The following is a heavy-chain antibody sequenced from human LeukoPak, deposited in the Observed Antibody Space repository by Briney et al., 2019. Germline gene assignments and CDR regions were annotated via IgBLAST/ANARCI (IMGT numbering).Heavy chain of an antibody. D-gene: IGHD2/OR15-2a*01. CDR1: GVSISSYY. Sequence: SETLSLTCTVSGVSISSYYWSWIRQPAGKGLEWIGRIYTSGSTNYNSSLKSRVTMSVDTSKNQFSLKLSSVTAADTAVYYCARSARHNRYFQHWGQGTLVTVSS. CDR2: IYTSGST. CDR3: ARSARHNRYFQH. J-gene: IGHJ1*01. V-gene: IGHV4-4*07.